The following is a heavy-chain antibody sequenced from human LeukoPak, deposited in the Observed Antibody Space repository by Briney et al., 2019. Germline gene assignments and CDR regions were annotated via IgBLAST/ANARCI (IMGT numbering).Heavy chain of an antibody. CDR3: ARLREYDSSGYYYGY. CDR1: GYTFTSYD. CDR2: MNPNSGNT. J-gene: IGHJ4*02. D-gene: IGHD3-22*01. V-gene: IGHV1-8*01. Sequence: GASVKVSCTASGYTFTSYDINWGRQATGPGLEWLGWMNPNSGNTGYAQKCQGSASMTRNNSISTAYMELSSLRSEDTAVYYCARLREYDSSGYYYGYWGQGTLVTVSS.